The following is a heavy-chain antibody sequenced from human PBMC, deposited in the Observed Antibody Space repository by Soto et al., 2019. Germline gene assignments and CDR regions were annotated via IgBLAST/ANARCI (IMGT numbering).Heavy chain of an antibody. D-gene: IGHD6-6*01. CDR3: AGGIAARPLGY. CDR2: IYHSGST. CDR1: GGSMSGFY. Sequence: SETLSLTCTVSGGSMSGFYWSWVRQPPGQGLEWIGYIYHSGSTYYNPSLKSRVTISVDRSKNQFSLKLSSLTAADTAVYYCAGGIAARPLGYWGQGTLVTVSS. V-gene: IGHV4-59*04. J-gene: IGHJ4*02.